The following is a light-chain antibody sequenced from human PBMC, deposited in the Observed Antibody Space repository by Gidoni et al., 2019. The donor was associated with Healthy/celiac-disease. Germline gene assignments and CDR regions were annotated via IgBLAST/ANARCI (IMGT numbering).Light chain of an antibody. V-gene: IGKV3-15*01. CDR3: QQYNNWPPYT. CDR2: GAS. CDR1: QIVSSN. J-gene: IGKJ2*01. Sequence: IGITQSPATLSVSPGEKTTISCKASQIVSSNLAWYQQKPGQAHRLLIYGASTRAIGIPARFSGGGSGTEFTLTISSLQSEDFAVYYCQQYNNWPPYTCGQXTKLEIK.